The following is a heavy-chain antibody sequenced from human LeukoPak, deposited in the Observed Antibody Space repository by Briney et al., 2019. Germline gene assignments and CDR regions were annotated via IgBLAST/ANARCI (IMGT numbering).Heavy chain of an antibody. CDR3: ARSRDILVVVAATHWFDP. Sequence: ASVKVSCKASGYTFTGYYMHWVRQAPGQGLEWMGWINPNSGGTNYAQKFQGRVTMTRDTSISTAYMELSRLRSDDTAVYYCARSRDILVVVAATHWFDPWGQGTLVTVSS. V-gene: IGHV1-2*02. D-gene: IGHD2-15*01. CDR1: GYTFTGYY. CDR2: INPNSGGT. J-gene: IGHJ5*02.